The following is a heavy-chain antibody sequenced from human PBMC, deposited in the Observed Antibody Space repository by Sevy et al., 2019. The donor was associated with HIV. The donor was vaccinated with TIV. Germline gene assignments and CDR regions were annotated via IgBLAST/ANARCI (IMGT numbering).Heavy chain of an antibody. CDR1: GFTFREAW. CDR2: IKSKTDAATR. Sequence: GGSLRLSCAASGFTFREAWMSWVRQAPGKGLEWVGRIKSKTDAATRDFAAPVRGRFSISRDDSANTVYLVMNNLKPEDKGVYYGAAGTGSSDFDYWGQGTLVTVSS. V-gene: IGHV3-15*01. CDR3: AAGTGSSDFDY. J-gene: IGHJ4*02. D-gene: IGHD1-26*01.